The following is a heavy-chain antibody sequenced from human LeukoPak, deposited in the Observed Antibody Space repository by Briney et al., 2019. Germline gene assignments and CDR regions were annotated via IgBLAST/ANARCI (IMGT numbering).Heavy chain of an antibody. CDR3: ARQKNYGLFDY. Sequence: GESLKISCKGSGYSFTSYWIGWVRPMPGKGLEWMGIIYPGDSDTRYSPSFQCQLTISADNSISTAYLQWSSLKASDTAMYYCARQKNYGLFDYWGQGTLVTVSS. V-gene: IGHV5-51*01. D-gene: IGHD4-17*01. CDR2: IYPGDSDT. CDR1: GYSFTSYW. J-gene: IGHJ4*02.